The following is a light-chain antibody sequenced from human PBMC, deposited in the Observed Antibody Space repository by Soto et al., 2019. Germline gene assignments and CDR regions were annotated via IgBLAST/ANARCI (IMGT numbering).Light chain of an antibody. CDR1: SSTIGSNY. CDR2: RNN. V-gene: IGLV1-47*01. J-gene: IGLJ3*02. Sequence: QLVLTQPPSASVTPGQRVTISCSGSSSTIGSNYVFWYQHLPGTAPKLLIYRNNQRPSGVPDRFSGSKSGTLAYLAISGLRSEDEADYYCAAWDDSLGGWVFGGGTKVTVL. CDR3: AAWDDSLGGWV.